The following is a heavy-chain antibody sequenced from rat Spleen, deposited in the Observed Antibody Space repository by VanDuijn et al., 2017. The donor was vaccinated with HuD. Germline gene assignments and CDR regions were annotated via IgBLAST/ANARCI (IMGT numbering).Heavy chain of an antibody. Sequence: EVQLVESGGGLVQPGGSLKLSCAVSGFTYNDYAMAWVRQAPAKGLEWVATISTGGGDTYYRDSVRGRFTISRDNAKNTLYLQVDSLRSEDTATYYCARIFDYPAPWDYFDYWGPGTMVTVSS. CDR3: ARIFDYPAPWDYFDY. J-gene: IGHJ1*01. D-gene: IGHD1-4*01. V-gene: IGHV5S13*01. CDR2: ISTGGGDT. CDR1: GFTYNDYA.